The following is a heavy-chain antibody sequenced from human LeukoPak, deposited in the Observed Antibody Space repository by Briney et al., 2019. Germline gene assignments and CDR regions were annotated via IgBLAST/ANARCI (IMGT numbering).Heavy chain of an antibody. CDR3: ARAYGDYTWDY. CDR2: VWFDGTNK. D-gene: IGHD4-17*01. Sequence: GGSLRLSCAASGFTFTNYGMHWVRQAPGKGLEWVAVVWFDGTNKYYADSVKGRLTISRDNSKNTVYLQMNSLRAEDTAVYYCARAYGDYTWDYWGQGTLVTVSS. J-gene: IGHJ4*02. CDR1: GFTFTNYG. V-gene: IGHV3-33*01.